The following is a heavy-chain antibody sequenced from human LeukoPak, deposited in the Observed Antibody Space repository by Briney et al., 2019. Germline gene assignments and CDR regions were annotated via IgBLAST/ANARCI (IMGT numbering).Heavy chain of an antibody. Sequence: PSETLSLTCTVSGGSISSSSYCWGWIRQPPGKGLEWIGSIYYSGSTYYNPSLKSRVTISVDTSKNQFSLKLSSVTAADTAVYYCAREYYDILTGYFEYFQHWGQGTLVTASS. CDR2: IYYSGST. CDR1: GGSISSSSYC. D-gene: IGHD3-9*01. V-gene: IGHV4-39*02. J-gene: IGHJ1*01. CDR3: AREYYDILTGYFEYFQH.